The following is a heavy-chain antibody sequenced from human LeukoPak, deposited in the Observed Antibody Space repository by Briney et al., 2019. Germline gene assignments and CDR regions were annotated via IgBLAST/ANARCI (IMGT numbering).Heavy chain of an antibody. CDR2: IYTSGST. CDR1: GGSISSYY. CDR3: ARENSGSYREFDY. Sequence: SETLSLTCTVSGGSISSYYWSWIRQPAGKGLEWIGRIYTSGSTNYNASLKSRVSMSVDTSKYQFSLKLSSVTAADTAVFYCARENSGSYREFDYWGQGTLVTVSS. D-gene: IGHD1-26*01. J-gene: IGHJ4*02. V-gene: IGHV4-4*07.